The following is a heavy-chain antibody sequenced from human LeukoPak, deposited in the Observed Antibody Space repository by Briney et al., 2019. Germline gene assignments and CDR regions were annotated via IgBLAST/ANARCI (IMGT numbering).Heavy chain of an antibody. J-gene: IGHJ4*02. CDR3: ARDHSVAGLFEN. D-gene: IGHD6-19*01. Sequence: GGSLRLSCAASGFTLSSYSMNWVRQASGKGLEWVSYISSTSSTIYYADSVTGRFTISRDNAKNSLYLQMNSLRAEDTAVYYCARDHSVAGLFENWGQGTLVTVSS. CDR2: ISSTSSTI. V-gene: IGHV3-48*04. CDR1: GFTLSSYS.